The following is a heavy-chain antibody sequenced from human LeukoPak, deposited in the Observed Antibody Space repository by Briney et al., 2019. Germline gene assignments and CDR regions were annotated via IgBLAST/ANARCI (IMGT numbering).Heavy chain of an antibody. J-gene: IGHJ4*02. CDR1: GFSFSSFD. Sequence: PGGSLRLSCAASGFSFSSFDMVWVRQAPGKGLEWVAFIRYDGSNKYYADSVKGRFTISRDNSKNTLYLQMNSLRAEDTAVYYCAKSGHIVVVTAMPFDYWGQGTLVTVSS. V-gene: IGHV3-30*02. D-gene: IGHD2-21*02. CDR3: AKSGHIVVVTAMPFDY. CDR2: IRYDGSNK.